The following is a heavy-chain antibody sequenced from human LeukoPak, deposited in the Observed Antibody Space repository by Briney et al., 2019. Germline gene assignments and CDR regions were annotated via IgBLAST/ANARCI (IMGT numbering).Heavy chain of an antibody. V-gene: IGHV3-30*04. CDR1: GFTFSSYE. Sequence: GGSLRLSCAASGFTFSSYEMNWVRQAPGKGLEWVAVISKDGSMKYYADSVKGRFTVSRDNSNNTVYLQMNSLKTEDTAVYYCAGESFDIWGQGTMVTVSS. CDR2: ISKDGSMK. CDR3: AGESFDI. J-gene: IGHJ3*02.